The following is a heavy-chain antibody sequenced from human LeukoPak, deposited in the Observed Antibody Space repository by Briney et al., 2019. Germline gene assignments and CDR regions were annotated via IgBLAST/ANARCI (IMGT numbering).Heavy chain of an antibody. CDR3: ARIYDSSGYCYLYYFDY. CDR1: GYTFTSYD. J-gene: IGHJ4*02. CDR2: MNPNSGNT. Sequence: ASVKVSCKASGYTFTSYDINWVRQATGQGLEWMGWMNPNSGNTGYAQKFQGRVTMTRNTSISTAYMELSSLRSEDTAVYYCARIYDSSGYCYLYYFDYWGQGTLVTVSS. V-gene: IGHV1-8*01. D-gene: IGHD3-22*01.